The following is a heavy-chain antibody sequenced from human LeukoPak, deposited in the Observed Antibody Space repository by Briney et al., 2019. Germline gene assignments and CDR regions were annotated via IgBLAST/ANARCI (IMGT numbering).Heavy chain of an antibody. CDR3: ARDGDMGYCSGGSCYNY. J-gene: IGHJ4*02. D-gene: IGHD2-15*01. CDR1: GYTLSNHA. CDR2: ISAYNGNT. Sequence: ASVKVSCKGSGYTLSNHAFSWVRQAPGQGLEWMGWISAYNGNTNYAQKLQGRVTMTTDTSTSTAYMELRSLRSDDTAVYYCARDGDMGYCSGGSCYNYWGQGTLVTVSS. V-gene: IGHV1-18*04.